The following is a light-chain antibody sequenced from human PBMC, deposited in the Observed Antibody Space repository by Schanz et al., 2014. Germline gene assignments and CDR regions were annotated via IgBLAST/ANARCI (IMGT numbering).Light chain of an antibody. V-gene: IGKV4-1*01. CDR2: WAS. CDR3: QQYYSNPFT. Sequence: DIVMTQSPDSLPVSLGERATINCKSSQSVLYTSDSKNYLAWYQHKPGQPPKLLISWASTRESGVPDRFTGSGSGTDFTLTISGLQAEDVAVYYCQQYYSNPFTFGPGTKVDIK. CDR1: QSVLYTSDSKNY. J-gene: IGKJ3*01.